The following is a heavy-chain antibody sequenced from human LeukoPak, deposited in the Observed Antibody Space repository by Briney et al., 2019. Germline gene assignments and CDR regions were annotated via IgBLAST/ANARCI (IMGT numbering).Heavy chain of an antibody. V-gene: IGHV3-74*01. Sequence: GGSLRLSCAASGFTFSSYWMHWVRQAPGKGLVWVSRINSDGSSTSYADSVKGRFTISRDNAKNTLYLQMNSLRAEDTAVYYCARERYDSDDAFDIWGQGTMVTVSS. CDR3: ARERYDSDDAFDI. D-gene: IGHD3-22*01. CDR2: INSDGSST. CDR1: GFTFSSYW. J-gene: IGHJ3*02.